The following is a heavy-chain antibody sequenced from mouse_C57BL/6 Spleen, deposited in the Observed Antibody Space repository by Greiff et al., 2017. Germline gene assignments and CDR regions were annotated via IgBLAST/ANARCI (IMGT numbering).Heavy chain of an antibody. J-gene: IGHJ2*01. Sequence: VQLQQSGAELVRPGASVKLSCTASGFNFTDDYMHWVKQRPEQGLEWIGWIDPENGDTEYASKFQGKATITADTSSNTAYLQLSSLTAEDSAVYYCTYGSSYYWGQGTTLTVSS. CDR2: IDPENGDT. D-gene: IGHD1-1*01. CDR3: TYGSSYY. CDR1: GFNFTDDY. V-gene: IGHV14-4*01.